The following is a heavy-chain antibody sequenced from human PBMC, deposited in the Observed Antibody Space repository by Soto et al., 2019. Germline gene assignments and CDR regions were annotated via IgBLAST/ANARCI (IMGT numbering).Heavy chain of an antibody. Sequence: GGSLRLSCAASGFIFSSYSMNWVRQAPGKGLEWVSYISSSSDTIYYADSVKGRFTISRDNAKNSLYLQMNSLRAEDTAVYYCARDPRYCSGGNCYSSYYYYYLDVWGIGTTVTVS. V-gene: IGHV3-48*01. CDR3: ARDPRYCSGGNCYSSYYYYYLDV. D-gene: IGHD2-15*01. J-gene: IGHJ6*03. CDR2: ISSSSDTI. CDR1: GFIFSSYS.